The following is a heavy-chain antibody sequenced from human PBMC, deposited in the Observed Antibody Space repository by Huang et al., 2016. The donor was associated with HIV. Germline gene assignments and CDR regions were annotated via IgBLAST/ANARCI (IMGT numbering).Heavy chain of an antibody. V-gene: IGHV5-51*03. CDR2: IYPSDLDT. CDR3: ARRQWLRQTWGAFNI. D-gene: IGHD6-19*01. CDR1: GGPFTTSW. J-gene: IGHJ3*02. Sequence: QLVQSGEEVKKPGEALKISCKGSGGPFTTSWIGWVRQMPGKGLGWMELIYPSDLDTKYSPSFQGQVTLSADKSISTAFLQWSSLKASDTAMYYCARRQWLRQTWGAFNIWGQGTMVIVSS.